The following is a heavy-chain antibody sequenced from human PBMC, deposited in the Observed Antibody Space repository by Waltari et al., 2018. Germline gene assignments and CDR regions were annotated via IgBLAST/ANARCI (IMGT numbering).Heavy chain of an antibody. CDR2: VNPSNGAT. Sequence: QVQLVQSGAEGKKPGASVKVSCKASGYTYTGYYMHWVRQAPGQGLEWVGWVNPSNGATKYAQNFQGRVTMTRDTSISTFYMELSRLRSGDTGMYYCVRDQGVGGTSLNYWGQGTLVTVSS. J-gene: IGHJ4*02. CDR1: GYTYTGYY. V-gene: IGHV1-2*02. D-gene: IGHD1-26*01. CDR3: VRDQGVGGTSLNY.